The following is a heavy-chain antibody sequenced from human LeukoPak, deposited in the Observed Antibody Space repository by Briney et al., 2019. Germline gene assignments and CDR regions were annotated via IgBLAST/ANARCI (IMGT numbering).Heavy chain of an antibody. J-gene: IGHJ6*02. Sequence: ASVTVSCKASGYTFTSYGISWVRQAPGQGLEWMGWISAYNGNTNYAQKLQGRVTMTTDTSTSTAYMELRSLRSDDTAVYYCARDAGITLDYYGMDVWGQGTTVTVSS. CDR1: GYTFTSYG. V-gene: IGHV1-18*01. CDR3: ARDAGITLDYYGMDV. D-gene: IGHD3-16*01. CDR2: ISAYNGNT.